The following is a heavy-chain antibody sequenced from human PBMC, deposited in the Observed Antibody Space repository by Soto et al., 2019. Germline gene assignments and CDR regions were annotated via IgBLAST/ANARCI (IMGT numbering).Heavy chain of an antibody. CDR1: GGTFSSYT. Sequence: QVQLVQSAAEVKKPGSSVKVSCKASGGTFSSYTISWVRQAPGQGLEWMGRIIPILGIANYAQKFQGRVTITADKATSTAYMELSSLRSEDTAVYYCESADCSSTSCYGGTIFDYWFAETLVAVTS. CDR2: IIPILGIA. V-gene: IGHV1-69*02. J-gene: IGHJ4*02. CDR3: ESADCSSTSCYGGTIFDY. D-gene: IGHD2-2*01.